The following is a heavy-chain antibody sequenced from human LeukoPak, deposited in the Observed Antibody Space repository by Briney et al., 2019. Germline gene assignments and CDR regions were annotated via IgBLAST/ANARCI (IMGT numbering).Heavy chain of an antibody. V-gene: IGHV4-61*02. CDR2: IYTSGST. J-gene: IGHJ4*02. CDR3: ARERITMVRGVIIRPFDY. CDR1: GGSISSGSYY. D-gene: IGHD3-10*01. Sequence: SETLSLTCTVSGGSISSGSYYWSWIRQPAGTGLEWIGRIYTSGSTNYNPSLKSRVTISVDTSKNQFSLKLSSVTAADTAVYYCARERITMVRGVIIRPFDYWGQGTLVTVSS.